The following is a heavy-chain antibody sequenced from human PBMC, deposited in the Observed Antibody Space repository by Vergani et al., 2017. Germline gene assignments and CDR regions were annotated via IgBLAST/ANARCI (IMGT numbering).Heavy chain of an antibody. V-gene: IGHV4-61*02. CDR2: IYTSGST. Sequence: QVQLQESGPGLVKPSQTLSLTCTVSGGSISSGSYYWSWIRQPAGKGLEWIGRIYTSGSTNYNPSLRSRVTISVDTSKNQFSLKLRSVTAADTAVYYCAKEGIADYYGSGSSWYFDLWGRGTLVTVSS. CDR1: GGSISSGSYY. J-gene: IGHJ2*01. CDR3: AKEGIADYYGSGSSWYFDL. D-gene: IGHD3-10*01.